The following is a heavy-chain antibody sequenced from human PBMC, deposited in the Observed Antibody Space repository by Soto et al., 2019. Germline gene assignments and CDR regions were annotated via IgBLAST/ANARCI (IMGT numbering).Heavy chain of an antibody. CDR1: GASVSSSSYY. V-gene: IGHV4-39*01. J-gene: IGHJ6*02. CDR2: IYYSGST. CDR3: ARLNAGTTYYYYGMDV. Sequence: SETLSLTCTVSGASVSSSSYYWGWIRQPPGKGLEWIGSIYYSGSTYYNPSLKSRVTISVDTSKTQFSLKLSSVTAADTAVYYCARLNAGTTYYYYGMDVWGQGTTVTVSS. D-gene: IGHD1-7*01.